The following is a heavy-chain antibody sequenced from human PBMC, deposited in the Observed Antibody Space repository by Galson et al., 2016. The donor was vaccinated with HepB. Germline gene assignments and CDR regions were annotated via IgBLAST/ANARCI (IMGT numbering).Heavy chain of an antibody. CDR3: ARYSGDASGWSCDS. CDR1: GASIMGYY. Sequence: SETLSLTCTVSGASIMGYYWNWIRQPPGKGLEWIGYIYYSEGTTYNPSLTSRVTIPLDTSQNQVSLKLSSLTAADTAVYYCARYSGDASGWSCDSWGQGTLVTVSS. CDR2: IYYSEGT. D-gene: IGHD6-19*01. J-gene: IGHJ4*02. V-gene: IGHV4-59*01.